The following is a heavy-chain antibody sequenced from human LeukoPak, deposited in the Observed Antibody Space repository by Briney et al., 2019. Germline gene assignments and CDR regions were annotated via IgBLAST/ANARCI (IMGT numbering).Heavy chain of an antibody. V-gene: IGHV1-69*04. J-gene: IGHJ3*02. D-gene: IGHD2-2*01. CDR2: IIPILGIA. CDR1: GGTFSSYA. Sequence: SVKVSCKASGGTFSSYAISWVRQAPGQGLEWMGRIIPILGIANYAQKFQGRVTITADKSTSTAYMELSSLRSEDTAVYYCARERDIVVVPASPEGAFDIWGQGTMVTVSS. CDR3: ARERDIVVVPASPEGAFDI.